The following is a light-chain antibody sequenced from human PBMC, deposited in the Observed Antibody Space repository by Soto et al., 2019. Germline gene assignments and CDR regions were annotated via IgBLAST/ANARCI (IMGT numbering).Light chain of an antibody. Sequence: QSALAQPASVSGSPEQSVTISCTGTSSDVGTYNLVSWYQQHPGKAPKPIIYEVAERPSGVSNRFSGSKFGNTASLTISGLLPEDEADYYCCSYGGSSALPYVFGTGTKVTVL. CDR2: EVA. CDR1: SSDVGTYNL. J-gene: IGLJ1*01. CDR3: CSYGGSSALPYV. V-gene: IGLV2-23*02.